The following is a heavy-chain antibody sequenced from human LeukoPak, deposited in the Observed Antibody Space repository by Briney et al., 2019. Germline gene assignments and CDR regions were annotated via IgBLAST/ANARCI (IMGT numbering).Heavy chain of an antibody. Sequence: SETLSLTCTVSGGSISSYYWSWIRQPPGKGLEWIGYIYYSGSTNYNPSLKSRVTISVDTSKNQFSLKLSSVTAADTAVYYCAKGGDGYNPVNWFDPWGQGTLVTVSS. CDR3: AKGGDGYNPVNWFDP. V-gene: IGHV4-59*08. J-gene: IGHJ5*02. D-gene: IGHD5-24*01. CDR2: IYYSGST. CDR1: GGSISSYY.